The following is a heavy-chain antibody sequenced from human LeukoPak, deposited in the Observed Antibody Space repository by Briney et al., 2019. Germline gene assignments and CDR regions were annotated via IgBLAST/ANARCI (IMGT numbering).Heavy chain of an antibody. CDR3: ARNYYDSSAYYYFDY. CDR2: IYSGSGT. J-gene: IGHJ4*02. Sequence: GGSLRLSCAASGFTVSNSYMNWVRQAPGKGLEWVSLIYSGSGTYYADSVKGRFTISRDNYKNTLYLQMNNLRAEDTAVYYCARNYYDSSAYYYFDYWGQGTLVTVSS. V-gene: IGHV3-66*01. D-gene: IGHD3-22*01. CDR1: GFTVSNSY.